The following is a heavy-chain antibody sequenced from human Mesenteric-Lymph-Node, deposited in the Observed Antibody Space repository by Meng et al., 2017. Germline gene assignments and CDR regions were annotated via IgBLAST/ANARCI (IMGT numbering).Heavy chain of an antibody. Sequence: GESLKISCAASGFTFSSYAMHWVRQAPGKGLEWVAVISYDGSNKYYADSVKGRFTISRDNSKNTLYLQMNSLRAEDTAVYYCAKGFLRSCSGVICYPIDYWGQGSLVTVSS. J-gene: IGHJ4*02. CDR1: GFTFSSYA. CDR3: AKGFLRSCSGVICYPIDY. D-gene: IGHD2-15*01. V-gene: IGHV3-30*07. CDR2: ISYDGSNK.